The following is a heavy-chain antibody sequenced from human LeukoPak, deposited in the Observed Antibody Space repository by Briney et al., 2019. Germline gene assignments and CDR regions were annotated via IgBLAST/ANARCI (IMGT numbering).Heavy chain of an antibody. D-gene: IGHD2-2*01. CDR2: IHHSGST. Sequence: NASGTLSLTCAVPGGSVSRSNWWNWVRQPPGKGLEWIGEIHHSGSTNYNPSLKSRVTMSVDKSKNQFSLKLSSVTAADTAVYYCARTEAFCSDTSCSNWFDPWGQGTLVTVSS. CDR3: ARTEAFCSDTSCSNWFDP. J-gene: IGHJ5*02. V-gene: IGHV4-4*02. CDR1: GGSVSRSNW.